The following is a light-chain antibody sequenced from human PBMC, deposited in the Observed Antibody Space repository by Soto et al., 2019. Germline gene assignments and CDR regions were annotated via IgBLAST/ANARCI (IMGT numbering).Light chain of an antibody. V-gene: IGKV3-20*01. CDR2: GAS. CDR3: QQYGSSPRT. J-gene: IGKJ1*01. CDR1: QSVSSSY. Sequence: EIVWTQSPGTRSLSPGERGTLSCRASQSVSSSYLAWYQQKPGQAPRLLIYGASSRATGIPDRFSGSGSGTDFTLTISRLEPEDFAVYYCQQYGSSPRTFGQGTKVEIK.